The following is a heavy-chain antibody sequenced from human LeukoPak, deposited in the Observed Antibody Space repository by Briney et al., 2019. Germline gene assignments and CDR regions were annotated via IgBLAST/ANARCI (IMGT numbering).Heavy chain of an antibody. V-gene: IGHV1-69*06. J-gene: IGHJ4*02. CDR1: GGTFNSYA. D-gene: IGHD6-13*01. CDR2: IIRIFGTA. CDR3: ARVYSSRDDY. Sequence: SVKVSCKASGGTFNSYAISWVRQAPGQGLEWMGGIIRIFGTANYAQKSQGRVTITADKSTSTAYMGLSRLRSDDTAVYYCARVYSSRDDYWGQGTLVTVSS.